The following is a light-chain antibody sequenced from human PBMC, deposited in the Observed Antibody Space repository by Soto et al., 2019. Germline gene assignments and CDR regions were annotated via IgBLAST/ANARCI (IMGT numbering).Light chain of an antibody. CDR3: QQYNSWPT. J-gene: IGKJ4*01. CDR1: HSISTN. Sequence: EIIMTQSPATLSVSPGEGATLSCRTSHSISTNLAWYQHKRGQSPRLLVYGASTRATGVPARFSGSGSGAEVTLSISSLQAEDFVGYYCQQYNSWPTFGGGTKVEIK. CDR2: GAS. V-gene: IGKV3-15*01.